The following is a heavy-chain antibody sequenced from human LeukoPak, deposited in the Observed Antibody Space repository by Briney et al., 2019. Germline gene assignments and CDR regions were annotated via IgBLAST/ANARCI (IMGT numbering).Heavy chain of an antibody. CDR3: AKDGGGVGATDLIDY. Sequence: GGSLRLSCAASGFTFSSYSMNWVRQAPGKGLEWLSYISSSSSTIYYADSVKGRFTISRDNAKNSLYLQMNSLRAEDTAVYYCAKDGGGVGATDLIDYWGQGTLVTVSS. V-gene: IGHV3-48*01. CDR2: ISSSSSTI. CDR1: GFTFSSYS. D-gene: IGHD1-26*01. J-gene: IGHJ4*02.